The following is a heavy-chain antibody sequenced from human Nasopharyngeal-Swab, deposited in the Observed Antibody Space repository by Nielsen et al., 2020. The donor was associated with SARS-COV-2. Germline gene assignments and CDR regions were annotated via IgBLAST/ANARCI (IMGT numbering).Heavy chain of an antibody. D-gene: IGHD3-9*01. J-gene: IGHJ6*02. CDR3: ARAHILTGYYIPSYYYGMDV. V-gene: IGHV4-61*01. CDR1: GGSVSSGSYY. CDR2: IYYSGST. Sequence: SETLSLTCTVSGGSVSSGSYYWSWIRQPPGEGLEWIGYIYYSGSTNYNPSLKSRVTISVDTSKNQFSLKLSSVTAADTAVYYCARAHILTGYYIPSYYYGMDVWGQGTTVTVSS.